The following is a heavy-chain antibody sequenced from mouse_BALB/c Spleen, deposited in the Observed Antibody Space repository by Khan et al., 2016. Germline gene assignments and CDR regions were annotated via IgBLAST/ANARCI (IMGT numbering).Heavy chain of an antibody. CDR3: ARYGSSYFDY. D-gene: IGHD1-1*01. Sequence: VQLKQSGPGLVKPSQSLSLTCTVTDYSITSDYAWNWIRQFPGNKLEWMGYISYSGSTSYNPSLKSRISITRDTSKNQFFLQLNSVTTEDTATYYCARYGSSYFDYWGQGTTLTVSS. V-gene: IGHV3-2*02. CDR1: DYSITSDYA. J-gene: IGHJ2*01. CDR2: ISYSGST.